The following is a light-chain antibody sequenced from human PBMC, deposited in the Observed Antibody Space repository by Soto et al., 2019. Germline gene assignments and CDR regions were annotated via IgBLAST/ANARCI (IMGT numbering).Light chain of an antibody. CDR1: RSGVGSYNL. CDR3: CSYAGSDTFAV. V-gene: IGLV2-23*03. Sequence: QSALTQPASVSGSPGQSITISCTGTRSGVGSYNLVSWYQQHPGKAPKLMISEGSKRPSGVSSRFSGSKSGNTASLTIAGLQAEDEADYYCCSYAGSDTFAVFGTGTKLTVL. J-gene: IGLJ1*01. CDR2: EGS.